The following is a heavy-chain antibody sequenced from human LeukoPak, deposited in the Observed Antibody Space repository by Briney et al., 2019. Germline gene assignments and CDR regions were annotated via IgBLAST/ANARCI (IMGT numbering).Heavy chain of an antibody. CDR1: GFTFSDHY. V-gene: IGHV3-72*01. CDR3: ARGGGSSSRAFDI. Sequence: PGGSLRLSCATSGFTFSDHYMDWVRQAPGKGLEWVGRTRNKANSYTTEYAASVKGRFTFSRDDSKNSLYLQMNSLKTEDTAVYYCARGGGSSSRAFDIWGQGTMVTVSS. CDR2: TRNKANSYTT. D-gene: IGHD1-26*01. J-gene: IGHJ3*02.